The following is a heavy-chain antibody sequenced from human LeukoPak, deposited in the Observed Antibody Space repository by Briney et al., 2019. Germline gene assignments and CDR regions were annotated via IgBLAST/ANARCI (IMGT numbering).Heavy chain of an antibody. CDR3: ARASGYSYGYAYYYMDV. V-gene: IGHV4-38-2*02. CDR2: FYHSGSA. Sequence: SETLSLTCTVSGYSISSGYYWGWIRQPPGKGLEWIGYFYHSGSAYYNPSLKSRVTISLDTSKNQFSLHLSSVTAADTAVYYCARASGYSYGYAYYYMDVWGKGTTVTVSS. J-gene: IGHJ6*03. D-gene: IGHD5-18*01. CDR1: GYSISSGYY.